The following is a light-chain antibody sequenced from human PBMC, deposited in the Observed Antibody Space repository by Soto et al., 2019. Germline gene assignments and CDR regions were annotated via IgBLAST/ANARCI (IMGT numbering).Light chain of an antibody. Sequence: DIVMTQSPLFLSVTPGEPASISCRSSQSLLHDNGFNFLNWYLQKPGQSPQLLISLGSSRASGVPDRFSGSASGRDFTLLISRVEAEDVGVFYCMQALETPLTFGGGTKVYIK. V-gene: IGKV2-28*01. J-gene: IGKJ4*01. CDR3: MQALETPLT. CDR1: QSLLHDNGFNF. CDR2: LGS.